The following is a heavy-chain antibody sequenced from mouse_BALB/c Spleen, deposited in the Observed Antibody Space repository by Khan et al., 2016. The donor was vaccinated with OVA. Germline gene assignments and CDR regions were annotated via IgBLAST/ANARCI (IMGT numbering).Heavy chain of an antibody. J-gene: IGHJ4*01. CDR3: ARAYYGNCREAMNY. Sequence: QVQLKESGPGLVAPSQSLSITCTVSGFSLTGYGVNWVRQPPGKGLEWLGMLWGDGSTDYNSALKSRLSISKDNSKSQVFLKMNSLQTDDTARYYCARAYYGNCREAMNYWGQGTSVTVSS. V-gene: IGHV2-6-7*01. CDR1: GFSLTGYG. CDR2: LWGDGST. D-gene: IGHD2-10*01.